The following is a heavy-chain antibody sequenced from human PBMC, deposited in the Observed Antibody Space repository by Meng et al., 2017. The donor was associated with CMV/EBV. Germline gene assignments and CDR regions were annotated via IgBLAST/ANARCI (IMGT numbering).Heavy chain of an antibody. CDR3: ARKYDDFWSGYYYYFDY. J-gene: IGHJ4*02. CDR2: IYYSGST. D-gene: IGHD3-3*01. CDR1: GGSISSSSYY. V-gene: IGHV4-39*07. Sequence: SQTLSLTCTVSGGSISSSSYYWGWIRQPPGKGLEWIGSIYYSGSTYYNPSLKSRVTISVDTSKNQFSLKLSSVTAADTAVYYCARKYDDFWSGYYYYFDYWGQGTMVTVSS.